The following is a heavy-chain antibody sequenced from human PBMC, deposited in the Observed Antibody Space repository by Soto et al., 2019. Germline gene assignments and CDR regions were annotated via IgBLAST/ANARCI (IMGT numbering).Heavy chain of an antibody. CDR1: GGSINSGGYY. CDR3: ARAWYGRSYSLDY. V-gene: IGHV4-31*03. Sequence: SETLSLTCTVSGGSINSGGYYWSWIRQHSGKGLEWIGYIYYNGNSNYNPSLRSRLTMSVDTSKNQFSLKLNSVTAADTAVYYCARAWYGRSYSLDYWGQGTLVTVSS. J-gene: IGHJ4*02. D-gene: IGHD1-26*01. CDR2: IYYNGNS.